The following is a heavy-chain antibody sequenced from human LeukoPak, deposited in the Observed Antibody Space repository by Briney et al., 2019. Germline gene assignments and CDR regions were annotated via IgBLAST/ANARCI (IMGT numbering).Heavy chain of an antibody. Sequence: ASVKISCKASGYTFTSYDINWVRQATGQGLEWMGWMNPNSGNTGYAQKFQGRVTMTRNTSISTAYMELSSLRSEDTAVYYCARGLPGTLRHYYYYYMDVWGKGTTVTVSS. CDR3: ARGLPGTLRHYYYYYMDV. CDR1: GYTFTSYD. D-gene: IGHD1-26*01. J-gene: IGHJ6*03. V-gene: IGHV1-8*01. CDR2: MNPNSGNT.